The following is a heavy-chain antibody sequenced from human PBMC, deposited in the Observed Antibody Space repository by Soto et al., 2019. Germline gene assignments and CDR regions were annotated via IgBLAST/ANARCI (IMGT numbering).Heavy chain of an antibody. CDR2: ISAYNGNT. CDR1: GYTFTSYG. J-gene: IGHJ6*02. V-gene: IGHV1-18*01. Sequence: QIQLVQSGAEVKKPGASVKVSCKASGYTFTSYGISWVRQAPGQGLEWMGWISAYNGNTNYAQKLQGRVTMTTDTSTSTAYMELRSLRSDDTAVYYCASGYCTNGVCPFYYGMDVWGQGTTVTVSS. D-gene: IGHD2-8*01. CDR3: ASGYCTNGVCPFYYGMDV.